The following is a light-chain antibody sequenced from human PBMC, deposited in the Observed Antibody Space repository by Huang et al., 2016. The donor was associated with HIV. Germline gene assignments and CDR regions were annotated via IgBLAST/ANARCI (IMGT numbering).Light chain of an antibody. Sequence: EIVLTQSPGTLSVSPGERATLSCRASQSVSSNLAWDQYKPGQAPRLRIFGASTRATDIPPRFSGSGSGTDFILTISSVQSEDFALYYCQQYDNWPPLTFGGGTRVEI. V-gene: IGKV3-15*01. J-gene: IGKJ4*01. CDR3: QQYDNWPPLT. CDR1: QSVSSN. CDR2: GAS.